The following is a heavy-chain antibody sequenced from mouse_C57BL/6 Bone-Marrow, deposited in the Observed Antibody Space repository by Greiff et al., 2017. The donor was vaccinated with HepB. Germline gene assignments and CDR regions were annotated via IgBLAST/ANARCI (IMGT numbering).Heavy chain of an antibody. J-gene: IGHJ4*01. V-gene: IGHV1-47*01. CDR3: ARDYYGSSYPFYYAMDY. CDR2: FHPYNDDT. Sequence: VKLMESGAELVKPGASVKMSCKASGYTFTTYPIEWMKQNHGKSLEWIGNFHPYNDDTKYNEKFKGKATLTEEKSSSTVYLELSRLTSDDSAVYYCARDYYGSSYPFYYAMDYWGQGTSVTVSS. CDR1: GYTFTTYP. D-gene: IGHD1-1*01.